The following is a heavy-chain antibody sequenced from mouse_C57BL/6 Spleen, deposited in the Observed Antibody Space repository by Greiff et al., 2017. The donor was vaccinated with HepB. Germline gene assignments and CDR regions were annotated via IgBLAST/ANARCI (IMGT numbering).Heavy chain of an antibody. CDR3: TRDHDYGTFDY. D-gene: IGHD1-1*01. J-gene: IGHJ2*01. CDR2: ISSGGDYI. V-gene: IGHV5-9-1*02. Sequence: EVKLVESGEGLVKPGGSLKLSCAASGFTFSSYAMSWVRQTPEKRLEWVAYISSGGDYIYYADTVKGRFTISRDNARNTLYLQMSSLKSEDTAMYYCTRDHDYGTFDYWGQGTTLTVSS. CDR1: GFTFSSYA.